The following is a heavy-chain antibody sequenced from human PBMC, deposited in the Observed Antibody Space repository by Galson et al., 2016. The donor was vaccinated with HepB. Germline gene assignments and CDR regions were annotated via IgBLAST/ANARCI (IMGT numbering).Heavy chain of an antibody. CDR2: IKQDGSEK. D-gene: IGHD1-26*01. J-gene: IGHJ4*02. CDR3: TRDGWGATTYY. V-gene: IGHV3-7*01. CDR1: GFSFSNIW. Sequence: SLRLSCAASGFSFSNIWMSWVRQAPGKGLEWVADIKQDGSEKYYVDSVRGRFTISRDNAENSLFLQVNSLRAEDTAVYYCTRDGWGATTYYWGQGNLVTVSS.